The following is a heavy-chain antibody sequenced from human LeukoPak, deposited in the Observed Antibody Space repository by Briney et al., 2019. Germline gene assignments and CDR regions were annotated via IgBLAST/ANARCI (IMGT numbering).Heavy chain of an antibody. CDR1: GFTFSNYA. CDR3: ARGGGLLWLGQSPNWIDS. V-gene: IGHV3-23*01. J-gene: IGHJ5*01. CDR2: VSGGGGSK. Sequence: PGGSLRLSCVASGFTFSNYAMSWVRQAPGKGLEYLSTVSGGGGSKYYTDSVEGRFTISTDNSKNTVYLQMSSLRVEDTAVYHCARGGGLLWLGQSPNWIDSWGQGTLVTVSS. D-gene: IGHD3-10*01.